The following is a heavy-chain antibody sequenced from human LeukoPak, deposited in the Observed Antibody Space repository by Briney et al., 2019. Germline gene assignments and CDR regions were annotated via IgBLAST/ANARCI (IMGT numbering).Heavy chain of an antibody. D-gene: IGHD3-16*02. CDR3: AKDHYDYIGGTYRDFDY. Sequence: GRSLRLSCAASGFTFDDYGMHWVRQPPGKGLEWVSGISWNSGNIGYADSVKGRFTISRDNSKNTLYLQMNSLRAEDTAVYYCAKDHYDYIGGTYRDFDYWGQGTLVTVSS. V-gene: IGHV3-9*01. CDR1: GFTFDDYG. J-gene: IGHJ4*02. CDR2: ISWNSGNI.